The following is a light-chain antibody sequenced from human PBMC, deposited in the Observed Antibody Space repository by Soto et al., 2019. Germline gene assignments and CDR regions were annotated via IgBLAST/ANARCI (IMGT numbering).Light chain of an antibody. CDR3: QSYDNSLRV. CDR1: SSNIGAGYD. CDR2: GNV. V-gene: IGLV1-40*01. Sequence: QSVLTQPPSVSGAPGQRVTISCTRSSSNIGAGYDVHWYQHLPGTAPKLLIYGNVNRPSGVPDRFSGSKSGPSASLAITGLQAEDEADYYCQSYDNSLRVFGGGTKLTVL. J-gene: IGLJ3*02.